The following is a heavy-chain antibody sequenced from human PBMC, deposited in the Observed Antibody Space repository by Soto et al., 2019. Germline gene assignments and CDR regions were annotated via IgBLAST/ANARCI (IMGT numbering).Heavy chain of an antibody. CDR3: AKESVESTCSYYGMDV. D-gene: IGHD1-1*01. V-gene: IGHV3-30*18. CDR1: GFSFSTYG. J-gene: IGHJ6*04. CDR2: VSFDAKNK. Sequence: QVQLVESGGGVVQPGRSLRLSCAASGFSFSTYGMHWVRQAPGKGLEWVAVVSFDAKNKYYIDSVEGRFTISRDNSKNMLYLQMNSLRREDTAVYYCAKESVESTCSYYGMDVWGAGTTVTVSS.